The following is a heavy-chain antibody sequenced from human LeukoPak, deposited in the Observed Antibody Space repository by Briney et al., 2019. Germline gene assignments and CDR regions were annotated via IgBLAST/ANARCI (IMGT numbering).Heavy chain of an antibody. CDR1: GYTFTAYY. CDR2: INSNTGDT. D-gene: IGHD1-1*01. Sequence: ASVKVSCKASGYTFTAYYVHWVRQAPGQGPEWMGWINSNTGDTGYAQKFQGRVTMTRDTSISTLYMDLSSLRSDDTAVYYCARYSLRSNWHFDHWGQGTLVTVSS. J-gene: IGHJ4*02. V-gene: IGHV1-2*02. CDR3: ARYSLRSNWHFDH.